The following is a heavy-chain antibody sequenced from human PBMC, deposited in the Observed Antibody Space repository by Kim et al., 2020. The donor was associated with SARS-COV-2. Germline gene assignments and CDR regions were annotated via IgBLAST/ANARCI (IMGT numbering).Heavy chain of an antibody. V-gene: IGHV3-33*05. CDR2: ISYDGSNK. CDR1: GFTFSSYG. Sequence: GGSLRLSCAASGFTFSSYGMHWVRQAPGKGLEWTAAISYDGSNKFYADSVKGRFTISRDNSKNTMDLQMNSLRAEDTAVYYCARWGGYCSGGTCYWWFDSWGQGILVTVSS. D-gene: IGHD2-15*01. J-gene: IGHJ5*01. CDR3: ARWGGYCSGGTCYWWFDS.